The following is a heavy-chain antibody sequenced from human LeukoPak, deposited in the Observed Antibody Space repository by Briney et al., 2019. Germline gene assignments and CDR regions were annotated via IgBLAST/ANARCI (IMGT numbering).Heavy chain of an antibody. CDR2: ISGSGGST. J-gene: IGHJ4*02. D-gene: IGHD6-19*01. CDR1: GFPFSSYA. V-gene: IGHV3-23*01. CDR3: AKDRGSGRIWDFDC. Sequence: PGGSLRLSCAASGFPFSSYAMTWVRQAPGKGLEWVSAISGSGGSTYYADSVKGRFTISRDNSKNTLYLQMNSLRAEDTAIYYCAKDRGSGRIWDFDCWGQGTLVTVSS.